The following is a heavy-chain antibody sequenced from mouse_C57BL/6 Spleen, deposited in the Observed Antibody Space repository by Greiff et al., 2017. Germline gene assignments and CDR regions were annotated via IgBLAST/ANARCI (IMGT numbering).Heavy chain of an antibody. CDR3: ARYGTTVAY. V-gene: IGHV1-50*01. D-gene: IGHD1-1*02. CDR1: GYTFTSYC. Sequence: QVQLQQPGAELVKPGASVKLSCKASGYTFTSYCLQWVKQRPGQGLEWIGELYPSASYTNYNQKFKGKATLTVYTSSSTAYMQLCDLTAEDSAVYYCARYGTTVAYWGKGTLVTVSA. CDR2: LYPSASYT. J-gene: IGHJ3*01.